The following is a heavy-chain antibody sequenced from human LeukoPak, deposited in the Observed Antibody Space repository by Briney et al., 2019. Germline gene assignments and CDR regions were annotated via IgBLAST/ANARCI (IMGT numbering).Heavy chain of an antibody. CDR3: AREDGRDGYNRDAFDI. J-gene: IGHJ3*02. CDR2: TNPSGGST. CDR1: GYTFTSYY. Sequence: ASVKFSCKAAGYTFTSYYMYWVRHRPAQGLEWMGITNPSGGSTSYYHKFQGRVTMTRDMTTSTDYMELSSLRSEDTAVYYCAREDGRDGYNRDAFDIWGQGTMVTVSS. V-gene: IGHV1-46*01. D-gene: IGHD5-24*01.